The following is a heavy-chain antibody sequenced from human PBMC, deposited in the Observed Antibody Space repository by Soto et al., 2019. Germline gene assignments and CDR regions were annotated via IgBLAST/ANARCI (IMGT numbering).Heavy chain of an antibody. V-gene: IGHV1-18*01. D-gene: IGHD1-26*01. CDR3: ARSLGATPLYYYGMDV. J-gene: IGHJ6*02. CDR2: ISAYNGNT. CDR1: GYTFTSYG. Sequence: QVQLVQSGAEVKKPGASVKVSCKASGYTFTSYGISWVRQAPGQGLEWMGWISAYNGNTNYAQKLQGRVTMTTDTSTSTAYMELRSLRSGDTAVYYCARSLGATPLYYYGMDVWGQGTTVTVSS.